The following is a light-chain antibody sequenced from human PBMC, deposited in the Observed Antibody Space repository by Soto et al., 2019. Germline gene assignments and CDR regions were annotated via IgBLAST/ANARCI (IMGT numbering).Light chain of an antibody. CDR1: PSVSGY. CDR2: GVS. V-gene: IGKV3-11*01. Sequence: EIVLTQSPATLSLSPGERDTLSCRASPSVSGYLAWYQQNPGQAPRLLIYGVSNRAPGIPARFSGSGSGTDFTLTISSLEPEDFAVYYCQQRSVWPPVIFGPGTKVDIK. CDR3: QQRSVWPPVI. J-gene: IGKJ3*01.